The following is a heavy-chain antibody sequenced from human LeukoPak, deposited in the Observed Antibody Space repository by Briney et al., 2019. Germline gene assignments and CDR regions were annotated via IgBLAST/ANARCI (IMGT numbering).Heavy chain of an antibody. V-gene: IGHV3-33*05. CDR2: ISYDGSKE. CDR1: GFTFTNFG. Sequence: SGGSLRLSCAASGFTFTNFGMHWVRQAPGRRLEWVAIISYDGSKEYYADSVKGRFTISRDNSRNTLNLQMNSLRADDTAVYYCARDRNRSYFDYWGQGTLVTVSS. CDR3: ARDRNRSYFDY. J-gene: IGHJ4*02.